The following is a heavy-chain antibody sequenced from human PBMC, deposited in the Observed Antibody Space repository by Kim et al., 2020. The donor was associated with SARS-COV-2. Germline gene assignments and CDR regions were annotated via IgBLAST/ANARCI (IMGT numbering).Heavy chain of an antibody. J-gene: IGHJ5*02. CDR1: GGSISSSSYY. CDR2: IYYSGST. Sequence: SETLSLTCTVSGGSISSSSYYWGWIRQPPGKGLEWIGSIYYSGSTYYNPSLKSRVTISVDTSKNQFSLKLRSVTAAGTAVYYCARVGIKRITIFGVVDPRNYFDPGGQGTLVT. V-gene: IGHV4-39*01. CDR3: ARVGIKRITIFGVVDPRNYFDP. D-gene: IGHD3-3*01.